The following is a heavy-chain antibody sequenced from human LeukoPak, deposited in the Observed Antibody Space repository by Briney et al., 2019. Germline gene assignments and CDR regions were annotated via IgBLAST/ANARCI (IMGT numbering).Heavy chain of an antibody. D-gene: IGHD2-8*01. J-gene: IGHJ4*02. CDR1: GGTFSSYA. CDR2: IIPIFGTA. Sequence: SVKVSCKASGGTFSSYAISWVRQAPGQGLEWMGGIIPIFGTANYAQKFQGRVTITADKSTSTAYMELSSLRSEDTAVYYCARDHCTNGVCRGSHFDYWGQGTLVTVSS. V-gene: IGHV1-69*06. CDR3: ARDHCTNGVCRGSHFDY.